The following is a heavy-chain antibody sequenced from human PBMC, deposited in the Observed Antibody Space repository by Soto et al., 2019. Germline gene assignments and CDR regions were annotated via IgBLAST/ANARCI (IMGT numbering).Heavy chain of an antibody. D-gene: IGHD7-27*01. CDR2: IYYSGSA. V-gene: IGHV4-61*01. CDR3: ARRRKLWRTGFEY. Sequence: PSETLSLTCTVSGDSVTSVSDYWSWIRQPPGKGLEWIGYIYYSGSADYNPSLGSRVTISIDTSKNQFSLKLTSVTAADTAVYYCARRRKLWRTGFEYWGQGTLVTVPS. J-gene: IGHJ4*02. CDR1: GDSVTSVSDY.